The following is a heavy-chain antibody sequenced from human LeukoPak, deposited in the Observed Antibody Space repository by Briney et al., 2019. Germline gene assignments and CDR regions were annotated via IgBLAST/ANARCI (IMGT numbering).Heavy chain of an antibody. CDR2: INTNTGNP. D-gene: IGHD6-19*01. CDR3: ARESEVAVAGTRDLSY. Sequence: ASVKVSCKTSGYIFTSYAMNWVRQAPGQGLEWTGWINTNTGNPAYAQGFTGRFVFSLDTSVSTAYLQISSLKAEDTAVYYCARESEVAVAGTRDLSYWGQGTLVTVSS. J-gene: IGHJ4*02. V-gene: IGHV7-4-1*02. CDR1: GYIFTSYA.